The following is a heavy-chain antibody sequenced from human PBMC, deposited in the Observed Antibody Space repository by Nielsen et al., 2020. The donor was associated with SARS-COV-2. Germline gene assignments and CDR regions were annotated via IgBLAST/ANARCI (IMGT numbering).Heavy chain of an antibody. Sequence: SETLSLTCTVSGGSISSSSYYWGWIRQPPGKGLEWIGSIYYSGSTYNNPSLKSRVTLSLDTSKNQFSLKLSSVTAADTAVYYCARHLRFLEWPPFGWFDPWGQGTLVTVSS. CDR2: IYYSGST. J-gene: IGHJ5*02. CDR3: ARHLRFLEWPPFGWFDP. D-gene: IGHD3-3*01. CDR1: GGSISSSSYY. V-gene: IGHV4-39*01.